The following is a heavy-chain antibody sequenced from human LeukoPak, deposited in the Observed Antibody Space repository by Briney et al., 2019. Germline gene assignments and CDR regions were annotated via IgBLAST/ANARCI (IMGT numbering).Heavy chain of an antibody. CDR2: ISGSGGST. J-gene: IGHJ4*02. CDR3: AKDLRYSSSSGCLDY. Sequence: GGSLRLSCAASGFSVITDYMTWVRQAPGKGLEWVSGISGSGGSTYYADSVKGRFTISRDNSKSTLYLQMNSLRAEDTAVYYCAKDLRYSSSSGCLDYWGQGTLVTVSS. CDR1: GFSVITDY. V-gene: IGHV3-23*01. D-gene: IGHD6-6*01.